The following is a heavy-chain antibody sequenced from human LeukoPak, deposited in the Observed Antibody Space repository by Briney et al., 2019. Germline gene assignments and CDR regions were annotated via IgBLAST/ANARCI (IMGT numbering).Heavy chain of an antibody. D-gene: IGHD3-10*01. Sequence: GESLKISCKGSGYSFTSYWISWVRQMPGKGLEWMGIIYPGDSDTRYSPSFQGQVTISADKSISTAYLRWSSLKASDTAMYYCARSNAASLGGFNYWGQGTLVTVSS. CDR2: IYPGDSDT. CDR3: ARSNAASLGGFNY. V-gene: IGHV5-51*01. J-gene: IGHJ4*02. CDR1: GYSFTSYW.